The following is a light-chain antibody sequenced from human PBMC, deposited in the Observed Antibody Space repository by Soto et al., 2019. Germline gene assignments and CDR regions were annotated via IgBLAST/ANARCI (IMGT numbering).Light chain of an antibody. J-gene: IGKJ1*01. V-gene: IGKV1-6*01. Sequence: AIQMTQSPSSLSSSLGHRVTITCRASQGIRGDLGWYQQKPGKAPKLLISATSTLQSGVPSRFSGRGSGTNFTLTISSLQSEDSATYYCIQDFISPLTVGQGTKVDIK. CDR3: IQDFISPLT. CDR2: ATS. CDR1: QGIRGD.